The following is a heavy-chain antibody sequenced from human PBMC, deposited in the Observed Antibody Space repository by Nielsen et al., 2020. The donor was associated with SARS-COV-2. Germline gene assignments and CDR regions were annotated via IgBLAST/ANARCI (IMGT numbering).Heavy chain of an antibody. CDR2: ISGSGGST. J-gene: IGHJ6*03. D-gene: IGHD6-6*01. Sequence: GESLKISCAASGFTFSSYWMSWVRQAPGKGLEWVSAISGSGGSTYYADSVKGRFTISRDNSKNTLYLQMNSLRAEDTAVYYCAKDLAYSSSSYYMDVWGKGTVVTVSS. CDR1: GFTFSSYW. CDR3: AKDLAYSSSSYYMDV. V-gene: IGHV3-23*01.